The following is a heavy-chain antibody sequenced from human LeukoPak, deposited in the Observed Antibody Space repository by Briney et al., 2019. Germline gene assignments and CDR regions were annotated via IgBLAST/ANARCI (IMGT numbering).Heavy chain of an antibody. CDR1: DDSLSGVSYF. Sequence: SSETLSLTCSVSDDSLSGVSYFWHWVRQPAGKGLEWIGRIYSTSGKTDYNPSLESRLTMSVDAPKNQVSLTLISMTAADTGVYYCARSSMTRATRNSLYYRMDVWGKGTTITVSS. J-gene: IGHJ6*04. CDR3: ARSSMTRATRNSLYYRMDV. D-gene: IGHD4-11*01. CDR2: IYSTSGKT. V-gene: IGHV4-61*02.